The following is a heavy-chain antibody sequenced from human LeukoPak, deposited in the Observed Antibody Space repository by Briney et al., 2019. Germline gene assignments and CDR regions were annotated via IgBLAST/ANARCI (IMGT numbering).Heavy chain of an antibody. V-gene: IGHV3-48*01. Sequence: GGSLRLSYAASGFTFSSYSMNWVRQAPGKGLEWVSYISSSSSTIYYADSVKGRFTISRDNAKNSLYLQMNSLRAEDTAVYYCARNRFIFDYWGQGTLVTVSS. CDR3: ARNRFIFDY. CDR1: GFTFSSYS. J-gene: IGHJ4*02. CDR2: ISSSSSTI.